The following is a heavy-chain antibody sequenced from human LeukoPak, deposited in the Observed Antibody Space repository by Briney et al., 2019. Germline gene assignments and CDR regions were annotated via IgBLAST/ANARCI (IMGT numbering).Heavy chain of an antibody. CDR1: GYLFNTNA. Sequence: SGGSLRLSCVVSGYLFNTNAMSWVPQAPGVGLEWVAAIGNSDETYYADAVKGRFTISRNTSKNTLFLQMNNLRAEDTAVYFCAKDLFRWSFDHWGQGNLVTVSS. CDR3: AKDLFRWSFDH. V-gene: IGHV3-23*01. CDR2: IGNSDET. D-gene: IGHD2-15*01. J-gene: IGHJ4*02.